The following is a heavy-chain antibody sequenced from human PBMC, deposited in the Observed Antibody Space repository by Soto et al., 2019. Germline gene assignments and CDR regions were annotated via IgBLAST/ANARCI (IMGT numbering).Heavy chain of an antibody. CDR3: ARDPDQQWPTRYGMDV. CDR2: INWNGGST. Sequence: EVQLVESGGGVVRPGGSLRLSCAASGFTLDDYGMSWVRQAPGKGLEWVSGINWNGGSTGYAESVKGRFTISRDNPKNSLYLQMNSARAEDTALYYCARDPDQQWPTRYGMDVWGQGTTVTVSS. V-gene: IGHV3-20*04. J-gene: IGHJ6*02. D-gene: IGHD6-19*01. CDR1: GFTLDDYG.